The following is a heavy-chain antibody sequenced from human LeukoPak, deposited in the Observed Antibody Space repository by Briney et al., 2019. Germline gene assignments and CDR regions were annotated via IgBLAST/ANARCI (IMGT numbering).Heavy chain of an antibody. D-gene: IGHD6-19*01. CDR1: GFTFSSYE. Sequence: GGSLRLSCAASGFTFSSYEMNWVRQAPGKGLEWVSYISSSGSTIYYADSVKGRFTISRDNAKNSLYLQMNSLRAEDTAVYYCAREKRIAVAGLGCGMDVWGQGTTVTVSS. CDR3: AREKRIAVAGLGCGMDV. CDR2: ISSSGSTI. J-gene: IGHJ6*02. V-gene: IGHV3-48*03.